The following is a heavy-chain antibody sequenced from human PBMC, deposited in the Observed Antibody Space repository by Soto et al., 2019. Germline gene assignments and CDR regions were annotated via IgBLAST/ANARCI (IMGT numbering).Heavy chain of an antibody. CDR3: ARHPVVAATPFDY. CDR2: IIPILGIA. CDR1: GGTFSSYT. Sequence: SVKVSCKASGGTFSSYTISWVRQAPGQGLEWMGRIIPILGIANYAQKFQGRVTITADKSTSTAYMELSSLRSEDTAVYYCARHPVVAATPFDYWGQGTLVTVSS. D-gene: IGHD2-15*01. J-gene: IGHJ4*02. V-gene: IGHV1-69*02.